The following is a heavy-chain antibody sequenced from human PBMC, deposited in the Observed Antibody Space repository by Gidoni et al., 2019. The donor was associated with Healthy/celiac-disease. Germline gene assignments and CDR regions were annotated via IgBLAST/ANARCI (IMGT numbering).Heavy chain of an antibody. Sequence: QVQLQESGPGLVKPSETLSLTCTVSGYSISSGYYWGWIRQPPGKGLEWIGSIYHSGSTYYNPSLKSRVTISVDTSKNQFSLKLSSVTSADTAVYYCARDRPYGDYDMGDYWGQGTLVTVSS. J-gene: IGHJ4*02. CDR3: ARDRPYGDYDMGDY. CDR2: IYHSGST. CDR1: GYSISSGYY. V-gene: IGHV4-38-2*02. D-gene: IGHD4-17*01.